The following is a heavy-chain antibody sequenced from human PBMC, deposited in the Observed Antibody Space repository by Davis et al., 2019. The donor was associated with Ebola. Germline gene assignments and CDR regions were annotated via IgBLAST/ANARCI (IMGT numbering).Heavy chain of an antibody. D-gene: IGHD2-2*01. CDR3: ARGPAANAPLDY. V-gene: IGHV1-2*02. CDR2: INPKSGAT. J-gene: IGHJ4*02. Sequence: ASVKVSCKAFGYTFIYYYINWVRQTPGQGLEWMGRINPKSGATTYAQRFQGRVTMTRDTSSGTAYMDLGSLKSDDTAVYYYARGPAANAPLDYWGQGTLVTVSS. CDR1: GYTFIYYY.